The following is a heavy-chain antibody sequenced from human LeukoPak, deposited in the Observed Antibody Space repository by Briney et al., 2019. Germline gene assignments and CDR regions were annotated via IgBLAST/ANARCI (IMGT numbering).Heavy chain of an antibody. V-gene: IGHV1-2*02. Sequence: ASVKVSCKASGYTFTGSYMHWVRQAPGPGLEWIGWIKPNSGGTNCAQKFLGRVTMTRDTSITTAYMELSRLGSDDTAVYYCARNMVRGSPVGIYWYFDLWGRGTLVTVSS. D-gene: IGHD3-10*01. CDR2: IKPNSGGT. CDR1: GYTFTGSY. CDR3: ARNMVRGSPVGIYWYFDL. J-gene: IGHJ2*01.